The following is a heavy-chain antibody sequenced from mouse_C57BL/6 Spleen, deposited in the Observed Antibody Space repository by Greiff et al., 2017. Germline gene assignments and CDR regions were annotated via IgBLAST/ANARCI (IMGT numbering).Heavy chain of an antibody. D-gene: IGHD1-1*01. J-gene: IGHJ3*01. CDR1: GYTFTSYW. CDR2: IYPGSGST. V-gene: IGHV1-55*01. Sequence: QVQLKQPGAELVKPGASVKMSCKASGYTFTSYWITWVKQRPGQGLEWIGEIYPGSGSTNYNEKFKSKATLTVDTSSSTAYMQLSSLTSEDSAVYYCARRDYYGSSSFAYWGQGTLVTVSA. CDR3: ARRDYYGSSSFAY.